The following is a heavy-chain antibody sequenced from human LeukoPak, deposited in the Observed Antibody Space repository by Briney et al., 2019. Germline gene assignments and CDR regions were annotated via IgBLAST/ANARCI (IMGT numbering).Heavy chain of an antibody. CDR1: GGSFSGYY. J-gene: IGHJ4*02. CDR2: IYYSGST. CDR3: ARVVLAAAIDY. Sequence: SETLSLTCAVYGGSFSGYYWSWIRQHPGKGLEWIGYIYYSGSTYYNPSLKSRVTISVDTSKNQFSLKLSSVTAADTAVYYCARVVLAAAIDYWGQGTLVTVSS. D-gene: IGHD6-25*01. V-gene: IGHV4-31*02.